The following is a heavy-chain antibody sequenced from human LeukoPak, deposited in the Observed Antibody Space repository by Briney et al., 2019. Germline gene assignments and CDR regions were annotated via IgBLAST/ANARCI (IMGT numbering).Heavy chain of an antibody. V-gene: IGHV1-18*04. CDR1: GYTFTSFG. J-gene: IGHJ4*02. CDR3: ARDRAPYRPTFEY. Sequence: ASVKVSCKASGYTFTSFGINWVRQAPGQGLEWMGWINPYNGNTNYAQNVQGRITMTADTSTSTVYMELSTLMSDDSAVYYCARDRAPYRPTFEYWDQGNLVRVSS. D-gene: IGHD5-18*01. CDR2: INPYNGNT.